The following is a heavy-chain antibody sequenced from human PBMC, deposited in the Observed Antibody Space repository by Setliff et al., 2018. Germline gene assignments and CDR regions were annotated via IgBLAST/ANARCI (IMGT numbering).Heavy chain of an antibody. CDR3: ASLNFDY. Sequence: SETLSLTCAVSGGSIRSSPWWSWVRQPPGKGLEWLGDIHHSGKTYHNPSLQSRLTMSIDKSKNHFSVNLRSGTAADTAVYYCASLNFDYWGQGMLVTVSS. V-gene: IGHV4-4*02. CDR2: IHHSGKT. J-gene: IGHJ4*02. CDR1: GGSIRSSPW.